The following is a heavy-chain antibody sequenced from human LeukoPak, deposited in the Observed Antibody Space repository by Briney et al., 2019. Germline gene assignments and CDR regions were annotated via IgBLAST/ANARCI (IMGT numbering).Heavy chain of an antibody. CDR3: AREALRDKDLAFSWFDP. CDR2: IYYSGST. V-gene: IGHV4-31*03. CDR1: GGSISSGGYY. Sequence: SETLSLTCTVSGGSISSGGYYWSWIRQHPGKGLEWIGYIYYSGSTYYNPSLKSRVTISVDTSKNQFSLKLSSVTAADTAVYYCAREALRDKDLAFSWFDPWGQGTLVTVSS. J-gene: IGHJ5*02. D-gene: IGHD2-15*01.